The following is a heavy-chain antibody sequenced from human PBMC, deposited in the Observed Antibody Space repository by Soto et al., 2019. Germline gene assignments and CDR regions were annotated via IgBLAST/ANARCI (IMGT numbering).Heavy chain of an antibody. CDR2: ISSSSSYI. Sequence: GGSLRLSCAASGFTFSSYSMNWVRQAPGKGLEWVSSISSSSSYIYYADSVKGRFTISRDNAKNSLYLQMNSLRAEDTAVYYCASEDPDFWIGYQRDYWGQGALVTVSS. V-gene: IGHV3-21*01. J-gene: IGHJ4*02. CDR3: ASEDPDFWIGYQRDY. D-gene: IGHD3-3*01. CDR1: GFTFSSYS.